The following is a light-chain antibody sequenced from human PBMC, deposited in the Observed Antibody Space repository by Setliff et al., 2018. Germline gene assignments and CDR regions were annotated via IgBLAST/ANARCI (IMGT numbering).Light chain of an antibody. CDR2: GNN. V-gene: IGLV1-40*01. CDR1: SSNIGKGYD. Sequence: SALTQPPSVSGAPGQRVTISCAGRSSNIGKGYDVHWYQQLPGTAPKLLMYGNNIRPSGVPDRFSGSQSGTSASLAITGLHYEDEADYYCQSYDSSLSAYVFGTGTKVTVL. CDR3: QSYDSSLSAYV. J-gene: IGLJ1*01.